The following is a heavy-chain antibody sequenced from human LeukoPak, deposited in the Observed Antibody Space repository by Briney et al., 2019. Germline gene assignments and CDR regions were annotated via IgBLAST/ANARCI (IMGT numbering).Heavy chain of an antibody. CDR2: IYSGGST. D-gene: IGHD3-10*01. V-gene: IGHV3-66*01. CDR1: GVTVSSNY. CDR3: ARASMVPYYFDY. Sequence: GGSLRLSCAASGVTVSSNYRSGVRQAPGEGVGGGSVIYSGGSTYYADSVKGRFNISRDNSNNTLYLQMNSLRAGDTAVYYCARASMVPYYFDYWGQGTLATVSS. J-gene: IGHJ4*02.